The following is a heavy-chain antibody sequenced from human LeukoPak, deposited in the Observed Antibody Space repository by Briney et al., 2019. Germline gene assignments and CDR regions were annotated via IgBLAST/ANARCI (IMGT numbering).Heavy chain of an antibody. D-gene: IGHD3-10*01. J-gene: IGHJ4*02. CDR2: INPNSGGT. Sequence: ASVKVSCKASGYTFTGYYMHWVRQAPGQGLEWMGWINPNSGGTNYAQKFQGRVTMTRDTSISTAYMELSRLRSDDTAVYYRARAKGRGSGTPSILEYWGQGTLATVSS. CDR3: ARAKGRGSGTPSILEY. V-gene: IGHV1-2*02. CDR1: GYTFTGYY.